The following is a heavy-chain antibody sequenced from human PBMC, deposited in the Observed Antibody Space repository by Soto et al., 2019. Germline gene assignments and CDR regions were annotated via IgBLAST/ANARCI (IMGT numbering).Heavy chain of an antibody. CDR3: ARDYGGNRGFDY. CDR2: IYYSGGT. CDR1: GGSISSYY. V-gene: IGHV4-59*01. D-gene: IGHD2-15*01. Sequence: SETLSLTCTVSGGSISSYYWSWIRQPPGKGLEWIGYIYYSGGTNYNPSLKSRATMSVDTSNNQFSLKLSSVTAADTAVYYCARDYGGNRGFDYWGQGTLVTVSS. J-gene: IGHJ4*02.